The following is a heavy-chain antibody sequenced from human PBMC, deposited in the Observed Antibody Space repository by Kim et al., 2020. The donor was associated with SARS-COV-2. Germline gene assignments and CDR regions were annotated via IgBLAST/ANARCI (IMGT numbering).Heavy chain of an antibody. CDR1: GGSISSGGYY. V-gene: IGHV4-31*03. Sequence: SETLSLTCTVSGGSISSGGYYWSWIRQHPGKGLEWIGYIYYSGSTYYNPSLKSRVTISVDTSKNQFSLKLSSVTAADTAVYYCARVLGAITIFGVVIVNLFDPWGQGPLVTVSS. D-gene: IGHD3-3*01. CDR3: ARVLGAITIFGVVIVNLFDP. CDR2: IYYSGST. J-gene: IGHJ5*02.